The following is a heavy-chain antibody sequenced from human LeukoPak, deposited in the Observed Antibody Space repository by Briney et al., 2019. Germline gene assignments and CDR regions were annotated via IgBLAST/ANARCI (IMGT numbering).Heavy chain of an antibody. CDR3: ARGRDGYNYYYYYYMDV. CDR1: GFTFSNYG. Sequence: QTGGSLRLSCAASGFTFSNYGMNWVRQAPGKGLEWLAIMWYDGSIKYYADSAKGRFTISRDNSKNTVFLQMNSLRAEDTAVYYCARGRDGYNYYYYYYMDVWGKGTTVTVSS. V-gene: IGHV3-33*02. J-gene: IGHJ6*03. CDR2: MWYDGSIK. D-gene: IGHD5-24*01.